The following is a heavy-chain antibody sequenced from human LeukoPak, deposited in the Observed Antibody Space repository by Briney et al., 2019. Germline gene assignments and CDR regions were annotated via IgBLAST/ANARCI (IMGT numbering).Heavy chain of an antibody. D-gene: IGHD3-3*01. Sequence: SETLSLTCAVYGGSFSGYYWSWIRQPPGKGLEWIGEISHSGSTNYNPSLKSRVTISVDTSKNQFSLKLSSVTAADTAVYYCARGSLLRITIFGVADDAFDIWGQGTMVTVSS. J-gene: IGHJ3*02. CDR3: ARGSLLRITIFGVADDAFDI. CDR2: ISHSGST. V-gene: IGHV4-34*01. CDR1: GGSFSGYY.